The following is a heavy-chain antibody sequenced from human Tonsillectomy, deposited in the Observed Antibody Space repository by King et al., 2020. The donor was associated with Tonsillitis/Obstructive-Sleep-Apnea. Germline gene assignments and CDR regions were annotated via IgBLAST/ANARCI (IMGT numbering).Heavy chain of an antibody. D-gene: IGHD7-27*01. Sequence: QLQESGPGLVKPSETLSLTCIVSGGSIGSSDYYWGWIRQPPGKGLEWIGSINYRGTTYYNPSLKSPVTISVDTSKSQFSLKLNSVTAADPAVYYCATLGLGIGADYFDYWGQGALVTVSS. V-gene: IGHV4-39*01. CDR2: INYRGTT. CDR3: ATLGLGIGADYFDY. CDR1: GGSIGSSDYY. J-gene: IGHJ4*02.